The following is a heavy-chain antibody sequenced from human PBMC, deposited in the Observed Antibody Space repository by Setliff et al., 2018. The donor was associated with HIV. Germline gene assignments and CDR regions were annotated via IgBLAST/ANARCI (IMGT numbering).Heavy chain of an antibody. V-gene: IGHV4-31*03. D-gene: IGHD3-22*01. CDR2: IYYSGNT. J-gene: IGHJ4*02. CDR1: GGSISSGYYY. CDR3: ARGLSFYDPGGFIDY. Sequence: PSETLSLTCTVSGGSISSGYYYWSWIRQHQGKGLEWIGYIYYSGNTFNNPSLRSRVTISFDTSKNQFALKLSSVTAAETDVYYCARGLSFYDPGGFIDYWGQGTLVTVSS.